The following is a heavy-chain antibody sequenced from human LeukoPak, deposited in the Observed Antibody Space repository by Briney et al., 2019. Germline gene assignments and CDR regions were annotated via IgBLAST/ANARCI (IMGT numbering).Heavy chain of an antibody. CDR2: IRYDGSNK. CDR1: GFTLSSYG. Sequence: GGSLRLSCAASGFTLSSYGMHWVRQAPGKGLEWVAFIRYDGSNKYYADSVKGRFTISRDNSKNTLYLQMNSLRAEDTAVYYCAKVVVVPAATDFDYWGQGTLVTVSS. D-gene: IGHD2-2*01. J-gene: IGHJ4*02. V-gene: IGHV3-30*02. CDR3: AKVVVVPAATDFDY.